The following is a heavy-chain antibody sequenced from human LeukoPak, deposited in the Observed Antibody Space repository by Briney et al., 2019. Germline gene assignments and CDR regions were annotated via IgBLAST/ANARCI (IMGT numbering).Heavy chain of an antibody. CDR1: GFTFSNYW. V-gene: IGHV3-7*01. Sequence: GGSLRLSCAASGFTFSNYWMNWVRQAPGKGLEWVANIKEDGSEKIYVDSVKGRFTISRDNSKNSLYLQVNNLRAEDTAVYYCTRNRGTDYWGQGTLVTVSS. D-gene: IGHD1-1*01. CDR3: TRNRGTDY. CDR2: IKEDGSEK. J-gene: IGHJ4*02.